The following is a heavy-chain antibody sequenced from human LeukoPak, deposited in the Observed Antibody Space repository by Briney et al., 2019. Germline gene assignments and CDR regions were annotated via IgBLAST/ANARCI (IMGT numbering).Heavy chain of an antibody. D-gene: IGHD7-27*01. CDR3: ASRKLGNDY. Sequence: ASETLSLTCTVSGGSISSYYWSWIRQPPGKGLEWIGYIYYTGSTSYSPSLKSRVTISADTSQNQFSLKLSSVTAADTAVYYCASRKLGNDYWGQGTLVTVSS. J-gene: IGHJ4*02. CDR1: GGSISSYY. CDR2: IYYTGST. V-gene: IGHV4-59*01.